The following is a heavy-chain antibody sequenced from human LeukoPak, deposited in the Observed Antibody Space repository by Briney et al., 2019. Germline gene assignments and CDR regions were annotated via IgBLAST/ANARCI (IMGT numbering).Heavy chain of an antibody. Sequence: ASVKVSCKASGYTFTGYYMHWVRQAPGQGLEWMGRINPNSGGTNYAQKFQGRVTISVDTSKNQFSLKLSSVTAADTAVYYCARGGSGCSSTSCYEGYYYYYYGMDVWGQGTTVTVSS. J-gene: IGHJ6*02. V-gene: IGHV1-2*06. CDR2: INPNSGGT. CDR3: ARGGSGCSSTSCYEGYYYYYYGMDV. CDR1: GYTFTGYY. D-gene: IGHD2-2*01.